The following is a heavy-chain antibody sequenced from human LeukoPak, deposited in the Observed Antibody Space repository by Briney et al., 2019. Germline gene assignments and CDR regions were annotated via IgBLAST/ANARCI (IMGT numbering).Heavy chain of an antibody. V-gene: IGHV4-59*01. D-gene: IGHD3-22*01. CDR3: ARTERPYYYDRGYYFDY. CDR2: IYYSGST. CDR1: GGSISSYY. J-gene: IGHJ4*02. Sequence: SETLSLTCTVSGGSISSYYWSWIRQPPGKGLEWIGYIYYSGSTNYNPSLKSRVTISVDTSKNQFSLKLSSVTAADTAVYYCARTERPYYYDRGYYFDYWGQGTLVTVSS.